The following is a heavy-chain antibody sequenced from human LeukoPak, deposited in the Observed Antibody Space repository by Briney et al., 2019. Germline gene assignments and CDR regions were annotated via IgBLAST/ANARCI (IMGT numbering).Heavy chain of an antibody. D-gene: IGHD3-9*01. CDR1: GFTFSGYP. Sequence: PGGSLRLSCAASGFTFSGYPMIWVRQAPGKGLESVSGMSGNGGNTYYADSVKGRFTISRDNSKNMLYVQMNSLRAEDTAVHYCAKGGNGYYNPDSWGQGTLVTVSS. CDR3: AKGGNGYYNPDS. CDR2: MSGNGGNT. V-gene: IGHV3-23*01. J-gene: IGHJ4*02.